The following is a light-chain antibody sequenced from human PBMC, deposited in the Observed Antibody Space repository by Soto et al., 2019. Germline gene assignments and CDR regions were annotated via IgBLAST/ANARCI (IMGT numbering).Light chain of an antibody. CDR2: GAS. CDR1: QGVRSN. J-gene: IGKJ1*01. V-gene: IGKV3-20*01. CDR3: HQYGGSRPT. Sequence: EIVLTQSPGTLSLSPGERATLSCRASQGVRSNLAWYQQKPGQPPRLVISGASTRAPGIPARFSGSGSGTDFTLTISRLEPEDFAVYHCHQYGGSRPTFGQGTKVDIK.